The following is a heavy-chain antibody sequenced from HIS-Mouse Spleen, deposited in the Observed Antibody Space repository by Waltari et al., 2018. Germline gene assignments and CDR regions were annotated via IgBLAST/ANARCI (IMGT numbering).Heavy chain of an antibody. CDR1: GGSISSSSYN. D-gene: IGHD6-13*01. J-gene: IGHJ2*01. V-gene: IGHV4-39*07. Sequence: QLQLQESGPGLGKPSETLSLTCTVSGGSISSSSYNWGWIRKPPGKGLEWIGSIYYSGSTYYNPSLKSRVTISVDTSKNQFSLKLSSVTAADTAVYYCAREIPYSSSWYDWYFDLWGRGTLVTVSS. CDR2: IYYSGST. CDR3: AREIPYSSSWYDWYFDL.